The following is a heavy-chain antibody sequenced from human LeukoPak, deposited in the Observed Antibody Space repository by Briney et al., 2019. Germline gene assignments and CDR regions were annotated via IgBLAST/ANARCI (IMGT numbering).Heavy chain of an antibody. V-gene: IGHV4-39*01. CDR3: ARRSRGGGEPYYYYYMDV. CDR1: GVAISSSNYY. D-gene: IGHD1-14*01. CDR2: VYSSGGS. Sequence: SETLSLTCSVSGVAISSSNYYWVWIRQPPGKGLEWIGNVYSSGGSRSNPSLQSRATFSVDTPNNQFSLKLISVTAADAVVYYCARRSRGGGEPYYYYYMDVWGKGTTVTVSS. J-gene: IGHJ6*03.